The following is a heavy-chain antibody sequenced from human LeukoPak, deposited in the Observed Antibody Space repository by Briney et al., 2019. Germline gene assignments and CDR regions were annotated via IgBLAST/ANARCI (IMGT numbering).Heavy chain of an antibody. CDR3: ARVRVYCSGGSCYPNWFDP. CDR1: GYTFTGYY. V-gene: IGHV1-2*02. J-gene: IGHJ5*02. CDR2: INPNSGGT. Sequence: ASVKVSCKASGYTFTGYYMHWVRQAPGQGLEWMGWINPNSGGTNYAQKFQGRVTMTRDTSISTAYMELSRLRSDDTAGYYCARVRVYCSGGSCYPNWFDPWGQGTLVTVSS. D-gene: IGHD2-15*01.